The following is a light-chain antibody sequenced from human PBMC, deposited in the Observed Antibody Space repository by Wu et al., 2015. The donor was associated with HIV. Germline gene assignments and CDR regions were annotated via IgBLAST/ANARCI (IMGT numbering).Light chain of an antibody. CDR1: RSVSSSY. V-gene: IGKV3-20*01. CDR3: HQYGSGYLYK. CDR2: GAS. J-gene: IGKJ2*01. Sequence: EIVLTQFPVTLSVSPGERATLSCRASRSVSSSYIAWYQQKPGQAPRLLIYGASNRAADIPDRFSGSGSGTDFTLTISRLEPEDSAVYYCHQYGSGYLYKFGQGTKLEIK.